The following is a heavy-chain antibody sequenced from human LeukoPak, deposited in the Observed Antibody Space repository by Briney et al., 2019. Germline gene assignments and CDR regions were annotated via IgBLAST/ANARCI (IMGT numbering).Heavy chain of an antibody. Sequence: ASVKVSCKASGYTFTGYYMHWVRQAPGQGREWMGRINPNSGGTNYAQKFQGRVTMTRDPSISTAYMELSRLRSDDTAVYYCARVGYSYGYDFDYWGQGTLVTVSS. V-gene: IGHV1-2*06. D-gene: IGHD5-18*01. CDR3: ARVGYSYGYDFDY. J-gene: IGHJ4*02. CDR1: GYTFTGYY. CDR2: INPNSGGT.